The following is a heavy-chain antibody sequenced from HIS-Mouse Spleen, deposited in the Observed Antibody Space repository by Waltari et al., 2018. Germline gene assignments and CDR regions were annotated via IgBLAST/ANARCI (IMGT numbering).Heavy chain of an antibody. V-gene: IGHV2-70*15. Sequence: QVTLRESGPALVKPTQTLTLTCTFSGFSLSTSGMCVSWIRQPPGKALEWLARSDWDDDKYYSTSLKTRLTISKDTSKNHGVLTMTNMDPVDTATYYCARIAEGYSSGWYAFDYWGQGTLVTVSS. D-gene: IGHD6-19*01. CDR2: SDWDDDK. J-gene: IGHJ4*02. CDR3: ARIAEGYSSGWYAFDY. CDR1: GFSLSTSGMC.